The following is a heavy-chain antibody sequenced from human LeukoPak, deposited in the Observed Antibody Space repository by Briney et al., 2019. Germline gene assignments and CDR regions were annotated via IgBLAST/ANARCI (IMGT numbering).Heavy chain of an antibody. CDR1: GFTFSSYS. CDR3: ASKTALGGEGAFDI. Sequence: GGSLRLSCAASGFTFSSYSMNWVRQAPGKGLEWVSSISSSSSYIYYADSVKGRFTISRDNAKNSLYLQMNSLRAEDTAVYYCASKTALGGEGAFDIWGQGTMVTVSS. CDR2: ISSSSSYI. J-gene: IGHJ3*02. D-gene: IGHD3-16*01. V-gene: IGHV3-21*01.